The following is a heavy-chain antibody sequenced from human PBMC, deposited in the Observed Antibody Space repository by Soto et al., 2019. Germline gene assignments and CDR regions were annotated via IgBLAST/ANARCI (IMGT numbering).Heavy chain of an antibody. CDR2: ISGSGGST. J-gene: IGHJ4*02. CDR1: GFTFSSYA. D-gene: IGHD2-15*01. Sequence: GGSLRLSCAASGFTFSSYAMSWVRQAPGKGLEWVSAISGSGGSTYYADSVKGRFTISRDNSKNTLYLQMNSLRAEDTAVYYCAKEYCSGGSCYSALDYWGQGTLVTVSS. V-gene: IGHV3-23*01. CDR3: AKEYCSGGSCYSALDY.